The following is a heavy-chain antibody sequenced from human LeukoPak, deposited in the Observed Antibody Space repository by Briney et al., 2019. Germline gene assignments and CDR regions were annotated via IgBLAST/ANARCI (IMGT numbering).Heavy chain of an antibody. D-gene: IGHD3-3*01. CDR1: GYSISSGYY. CDR2: IYHSGST. Sequence: SETLSLTWTVSGYSISSGYYWGWIRQPPGKGLEWIGSIYHSGSTYYNPSLKSRVTISVDTSKNQFSLKLSSVTAADTAVYYCASTSVTSWSGYYTGGSEYYYYYHMDVWGKGTTVTVSS. J-gene: IGHJ6*03. V-gene: IGHV4-38-2*02. CDR3: ASTSVTSWSGYYTGGSEYYYYYHMDV.